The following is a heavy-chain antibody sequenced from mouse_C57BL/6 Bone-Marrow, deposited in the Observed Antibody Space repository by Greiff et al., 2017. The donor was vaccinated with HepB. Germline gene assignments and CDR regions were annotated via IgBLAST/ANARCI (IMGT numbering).Heavy chain of an antibody. V-gene: IGHV1-69*01. Sequence: QVQLQQPGAELVMPGASVKLSCKASGYTFTSYWMHWVKQRPGQGLEWIGEIDPSDSYTNYNQKFKGKSTLTVDKSSSTAYMQLSSLTSEDSAVYYCARAATVRLYFDYWGQGTTLTVSS. J-gene: IGHJ2*01. CDR2: IDPSDSYT. D-gene: IGHD1-1*01. CDR3: ARAATVRLYFDY. CDR1: GYTFTSYW.